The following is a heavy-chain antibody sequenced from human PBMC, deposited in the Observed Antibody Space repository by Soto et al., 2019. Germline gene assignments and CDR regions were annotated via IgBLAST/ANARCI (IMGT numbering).Heavy chain of an antibody. CDR2: ISNDGNNK. V-gene: IGHV3-30-3*01. D-gene: IGHD2-2*01. J-gene: IGHJ6*02. CDR1: GFTFNSHI. Sequence: VGSLRVSCVVSGFTFNSHIMHWVRQAPGKGLEWVAVISNDGNNKYYADSVRGRFTISRDNSKNTLYLQMNSLRGVDTAVYYCARGRYCSKSSCYSYYYVYDMDVWGHGTTVTVSS. CDR3: ARGRYCSKSSCYSYYYVYDMDV.